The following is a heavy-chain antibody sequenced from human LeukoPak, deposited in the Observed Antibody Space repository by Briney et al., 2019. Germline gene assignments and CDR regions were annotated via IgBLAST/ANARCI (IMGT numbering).Heavy chain of an antibody. CDR2: IYHSGST. V-gene: IGHV4-4*02. CDR1: GGSISSSNW. Sequence: SETLSLTCAVSGGSISSSNWRSWVRQPPGKGLEWIGEIYHSGSTNYNPSLKSRVTISVDKSKNQFPLKLSSVTAADTAVYYCARDTPYCSSTSCYGDYFDYWGQGTLVTVSS. D-gene: IGHD2-2*01. J-gene: IGHJ4*02. CDR3: ARDTPYCSSTSCYGDYFDY.